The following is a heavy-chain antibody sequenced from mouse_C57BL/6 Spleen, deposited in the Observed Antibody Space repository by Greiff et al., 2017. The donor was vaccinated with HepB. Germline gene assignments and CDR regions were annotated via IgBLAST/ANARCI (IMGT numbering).Heavy chain of an antibody. V-gene: IGHV1-72*01. Sequence: QVQLQQPGAELVKPGASVKLSCKASGYTFTSYWMHWVKQRPGRSLEWIGRIDPNSGGTKYNEKFKSKATLTVDKPSSTADMQLSSLTSEDSAVYYCAGDDFLYYFDYWGQGTTLTVSS. D-gene: IGHD2-4*01. J-gene: IGHJ2*01. CDR2: IDPNSGGT. CDR1: GYTFTSYW. CDR3: AGDDFLYYFDY.